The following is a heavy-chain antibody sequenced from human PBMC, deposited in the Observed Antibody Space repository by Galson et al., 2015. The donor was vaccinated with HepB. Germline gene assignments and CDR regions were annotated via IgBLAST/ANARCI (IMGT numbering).Heavy chain of an antibody. CDR1: GFTFSSYS. D-gene: IGHD4-11*01. V-gene: IGHV3-21*01. J-gene: IGHJ4*02. Sequence: SLRLSCAASGFTFSSYSMNWVRQAPGKGLEWVSSISSRSTNIYYADSVKGRFTISRDNAKNSLYLHMHSLRAEDTAVYYCATQLDDYSNYAEIPPHWGQGTLVTVSS. CDR3: ATQLDDYSNYAEIPPH. CDR2: ISSRSTNI.